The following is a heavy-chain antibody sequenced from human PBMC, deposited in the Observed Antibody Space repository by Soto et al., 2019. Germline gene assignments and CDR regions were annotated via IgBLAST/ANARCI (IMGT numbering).Heavy chain of an antibody. V-gene: IGHV4-30-4*01. J-gene: IGHJ4*02. D-gene: IGHD2-15*01. Sequence: QVQLQESGPGLVKPSQTLSLTCTVSGGSISSGNYYWSWIRQPPGKGLEGIGFISYSGSTYYSTSLQRRGTISVYTSKVQFSLNLSFVTAADTAVYYCATMGTPATGLYFFDYWGQGSLVTVSS. CDR3: ATMGTPATGLYFFDY. CDR2: ISYSGST. CDR1: GGSISSGNYY.